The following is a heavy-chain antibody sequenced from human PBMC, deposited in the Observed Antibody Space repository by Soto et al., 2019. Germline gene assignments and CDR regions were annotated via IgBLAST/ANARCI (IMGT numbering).Heavy chain of an antibody. CDR3: AKGGSAALIAPSGRDNWFDP. J-gene: IGHJ5*02. V-gene: IGHV3-9*01. D-gene: IGHD6-13*01. Sequence: SLRLSCAASGFAFDDYVMHWVRQPPGRGLEWVSGITWNGGTIRYVDSVKGRFTISRDNAENSLYLQMNSLRPEDTAVYYCAKGGSAALIAPSGRDNWFDPWGQGTQVTVLL. CDR2: ITWNGGTI. CDR1: GFAFDDYV.